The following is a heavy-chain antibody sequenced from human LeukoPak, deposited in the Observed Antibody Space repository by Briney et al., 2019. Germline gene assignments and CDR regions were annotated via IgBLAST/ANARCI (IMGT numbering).Heavy chain of an antibody. CDR1: GDSISSHY. V-gene: IGHV4-59*11. Sequence: SETLSLTCTVYGDSISSHYWNWIRLPPGKGLEWIGYVYKSGSTNYDPPLKSRVTISVDSSKNQFSLKLTSVTAADTAVYYCARLPAYTSGWFPFDFWGQGILVTVSS. D-gene: IGHD6-19*01. J-gene: IGHJ4*02. CDR3: ARLPAYTSGWFPFDF. CDR2: VYKSGST.